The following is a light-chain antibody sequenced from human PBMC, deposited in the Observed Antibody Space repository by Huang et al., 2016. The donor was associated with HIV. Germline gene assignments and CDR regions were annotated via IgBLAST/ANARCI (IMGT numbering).Light chain of an antibody. CDR1: QSINSN. V-gene: IGKV3-15*01. Sequence: EVGMTQSPVTLSVSPGERATLSCRASQSINSNLAWYQQKPGQAPRLLIYGASTRATGVPARLSGSGSGTEFNLTINSLQSEDYAVYYCQQYNNWPPLTFGGGTKVEMK. CDR2: GAS. J-gene: IGKJ4*01. CDR3: QQYNNWPPLT.